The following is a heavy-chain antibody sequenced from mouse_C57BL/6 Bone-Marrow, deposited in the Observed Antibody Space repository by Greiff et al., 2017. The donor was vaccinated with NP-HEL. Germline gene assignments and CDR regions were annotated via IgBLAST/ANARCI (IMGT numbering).Heavy chain of an antibody. J-gene: IGHJ4*01. CDR1: GFNIKNTY. V-gene: IGHV14-3*01. Sequence: EVKLQESVAELVRPGASVKLSCTASGFNIKNTYMHWVKQRPEQGLEWIGRIDPANGNTKYAPKFQGKATITADTSSNTAYLQLSSLTSEDTAIYYCASYSNYVKYYAMDYWGQGTSVTVSS. CDR2: IDPANGNT. D-gene: IGHD2-5*01. CDR3: ASYSNYVKYYAMDY.